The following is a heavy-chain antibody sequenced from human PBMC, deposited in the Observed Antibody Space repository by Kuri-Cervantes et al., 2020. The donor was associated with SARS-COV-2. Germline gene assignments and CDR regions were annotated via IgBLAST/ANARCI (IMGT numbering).Heavy chain of an antibody. J-gene: IGHJ4*02. V-gene: IGHV4-61*01. CDR2: IYYSGSS. Sequence: SETLSLTCTVSGGSFSSGSYYWSWIRQPPGKGLEWTGYIYYSGSSNYNPSLKSRVTISVDTSKNQFSLKLSSVTAADTAVYYCARTPVTYGGDDGVFFDYWGQGSLVTVSS. D-gene: IGHD4-23*01. CDR1: GGSFSSGSYY. CDR3: ARTPVTYGGDDGVFFDY.